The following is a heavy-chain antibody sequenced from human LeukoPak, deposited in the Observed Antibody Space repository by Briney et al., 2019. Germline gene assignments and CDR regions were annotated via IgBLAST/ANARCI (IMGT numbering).Heavy chain of an antibody. CDR1: GYTFTGYY. D-gene: IGHD3-22*01. CDR2: INPNSGGT. Sequence: ASVKVSCKASGYTFTGYYMHWVRQAPGQGLEWMGWINPNSGGTNYAQKFQGRVTMTRDTSISTAYMELSRLRSDDTAVYYCARGDYYDSSGFDHWGQGTLVTVSS. V-gene: IGHV1-2*02. J-gene: IGHJ4*02. CDR3: ARGDYYDSSGFDH.